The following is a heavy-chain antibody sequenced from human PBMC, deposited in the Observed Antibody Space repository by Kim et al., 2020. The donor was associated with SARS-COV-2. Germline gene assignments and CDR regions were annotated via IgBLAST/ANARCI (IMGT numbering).Heavy chain of an antibody. J-gene: IGHJ5*02. D-gene: IGHD3-10*01. CDR3: ARDWPLDGSGSFWFDP. V-gene: IGHV3-74*01. Sequence: SVKGRFTISRDNAKNTQYLQMNRLRAEDTAVYYCARDWPLDGSGSFWFDPWGQGTLVTVSS.